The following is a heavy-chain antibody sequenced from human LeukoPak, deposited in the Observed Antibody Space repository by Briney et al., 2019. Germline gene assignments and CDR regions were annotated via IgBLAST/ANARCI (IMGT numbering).Heavy chain of an antibody. J-gene: IGHJ5*02. CDR1: GGSISSYY. CDR2: IYYSGST. V-gene: IGHV4-59*01. D-gene: IGHD4-17*01. CDR3: ARERDYGDYVAWFDP. Sequence: SETLSLTCTVSGGSISSYYWSWIRQPPGKGLEWIGYIYYSGSTNYNPSLKSRVTISVDTSKNQFSLKLSSVTAADTAVYYCARERDYGDYVAWFDPWGQETLVTVSS.